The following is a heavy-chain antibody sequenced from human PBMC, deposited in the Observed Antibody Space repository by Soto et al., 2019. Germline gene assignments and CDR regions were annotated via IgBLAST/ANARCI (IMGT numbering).Heavy chain of an antibody. CDR3: ARAKPYDSSGYYLY. CDR2: INHSGST. V-gene: IGHV4-34*01. J-gene: IGHJ4*02. D-gene: IGHD3-22*01. Sequence: SETLSLTCAVYGGSFSGYYWSWIRQPPGKGLEWIGEINHSGSTNYNPSLKSRVTISVDTSKNQFSLKLSSVTAADTAVYYCARAKPYDSSGYYLYWGQGTLVTVSS. CDR1: GGSFSGYY.